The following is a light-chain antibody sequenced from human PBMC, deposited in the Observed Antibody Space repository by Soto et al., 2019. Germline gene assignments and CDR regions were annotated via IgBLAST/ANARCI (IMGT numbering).Light chain of an antibody. Sequence: DIQMTQSPSSLSASVGDRVTLTCRASETISSDLNWYQQRPGEAPNLLISGASSLQTGVPSRFSGSGSGTDFTLTISSLQPEDFATYHCQQSYTTPWTFGQGTKVEIK. CDR3: QQSYTTPWT. J-gene: IGKJ1*01. CDR2: GAS. V-gene: IGKV1-39*01. CDR1: ETISSD.